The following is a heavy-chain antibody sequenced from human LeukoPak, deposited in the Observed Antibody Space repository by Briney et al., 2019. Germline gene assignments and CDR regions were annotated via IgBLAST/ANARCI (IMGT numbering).Heavy chain of an antibody. J-gene: IGHJ4*02. CDR1: GGSISSYY. V-gene: IGHV4-34*01. CDR3: ARGPRVAAARTRFDY. Sequence: SEALSLTCTVSGGSISSYYWSWIRQPPGKGLEWIGEINHSGSTNYNPSLKSRVTISVDTSKNQFSLKLSSVTAADTAVYYCARGPRVAAARTRFDYWGQGTLVTVSS. D-gene: IGHD6-13*01. CDR2: INHSGST.